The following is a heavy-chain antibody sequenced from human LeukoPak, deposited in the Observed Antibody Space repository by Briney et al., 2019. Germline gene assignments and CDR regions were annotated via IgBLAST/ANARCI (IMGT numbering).Heavy chain of an antibody. Sequence: SXKVSCKASGGTFISYAISWVRQAPGQGLEWMGGIIPVFGTANYAQKFQGRVTITTDESTSTAYMELSSLRSEDTAVYYCARGAMEGGRLMDFDYWGQGTLVTVSS. V-gene: IGHV1-69*05. D-gene: IGHD5-18*01. J-gene: IGHJ4*02. CDR1: GGTFISYA. CDR3: ARGAMEGGRLMDFDY. CDR2: IIPVFGTA.